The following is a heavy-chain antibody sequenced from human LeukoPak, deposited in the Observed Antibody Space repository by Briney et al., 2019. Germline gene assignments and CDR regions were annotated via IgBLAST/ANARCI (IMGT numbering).Heavy chain of an antibody. Sequence: ASQTLSLTCAISGDSASSNSVAWNWIRQSPSRGPEWLGRTYYRSKWYNDYAVSVKSRITINPDTSKNQFSLQLNSVTPEDTAVYYCARGIAVTGFTTWGQGTLVTVSS. CDR2: TYYRSKWYN. CDR3: ARGIAVTGFTT. D-gene: IGHD6-13*01. J-gene: IGHJ5*02. CDR1: GDSASSNSVA. V-gene: IGHV6-1*01.